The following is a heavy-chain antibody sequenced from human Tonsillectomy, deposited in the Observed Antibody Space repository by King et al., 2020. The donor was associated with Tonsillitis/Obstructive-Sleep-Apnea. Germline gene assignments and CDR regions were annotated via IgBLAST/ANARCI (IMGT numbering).Heavy chain of an antibody. D-gene: IGHD2-21*01. CDR3: ARDLRYCGGDCYPWWFDP. CDR2: VKTGNGNI. J-gene: IGHJ5*02. CDR1: GYTFTNHA. V-gene: IGHV1-3*04. Sequence: QLVQSGAEVKKPGASVKVSCKASGYTFTNHALHWVRQAPGQRLEWMGWVKTGNGNIKYSQKFLGRLTITSDSSANTAFMELSSLTSEDTAVYYCARDLRYCGGDCYPWWFDPWGQGTLVIVSS.